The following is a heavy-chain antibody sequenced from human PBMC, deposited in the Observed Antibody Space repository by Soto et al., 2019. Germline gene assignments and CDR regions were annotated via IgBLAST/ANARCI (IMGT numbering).Heavy chain of an antibody. V-gene: IGHV4-4*07. CDR1: GVSVRSYT. J-gene: IGHJ4*02. CDR3: ARDGMTTGDT. Sequence: LSLTCTVSGVSVRSYTWSWVRQPANKGLEWIGRVFSSVSATYNPSLKSRVSISMDTPENRISLKLDSVTAADAGVYFCARDGMTTGDTWGPGTLVTVSS. D-gene: IGHD2-21*02. CDR2: VFSSVSA.